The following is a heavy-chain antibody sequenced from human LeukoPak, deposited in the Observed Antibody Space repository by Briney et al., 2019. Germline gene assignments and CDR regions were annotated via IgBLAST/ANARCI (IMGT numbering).Heavy chain of an antibody. Sequence: GGSLRLSCAGSGFSFSSHWLHWVRQVPGKGLEWVARINGDGIALNYADSVKGRFTISRDNAKNTVYLQMNSLRVEDTAVFYCARGGSPSYWGRGTPVTVSS. D-gene: IGHD3-10*01. V-gene: IGHV3-74*01. CDR1: GFSFSSHW. CDR2: INGDGIAL. J-gene: IGHJ4*02. CDR3: ARGGSPSY.